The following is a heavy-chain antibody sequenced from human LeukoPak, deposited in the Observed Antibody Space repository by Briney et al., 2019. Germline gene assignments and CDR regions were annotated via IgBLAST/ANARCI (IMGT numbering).Heavy chain of an antibody. CDR2: ISGSGGST. CDR3: AKDPQGGSGSYYTHYFDY. V-gene: IGHV3-23*01. Sequence: GGSLRLSCAASGFTFSSYAMSWVRQAPGKGLEWVSAISGSGGSTYYADSVKGRFTISRDNSKNALYLQMNSLRAEDTAVYYCAKDPQGGSGSYYTHYFDYWGQGTLVTVSS. D-gene: IGHD3-10*01. J-gene: IGHJ4*02. CDR1: GFTFSSYA.